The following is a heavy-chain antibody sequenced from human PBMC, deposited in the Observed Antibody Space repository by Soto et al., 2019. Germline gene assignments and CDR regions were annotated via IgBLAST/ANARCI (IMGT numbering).Heavy chain of an antibody. J-gene: IGHJ4*02. CDR2: IYYSGST. V-gene: IGHV4-59*08. Sequence: SETLSLTCTVSGGSISSYYWSWIRQPPGKGLEWIGYIYYSGSTNYNPSLKSRVTISVDTSKNQFSLKLGSVTVADTAVYYCARHVVPAANYFAYWGQGTLVTVSS. CDR1: GGSISSYY. D-gene: IGHD2-2*01. CDR3: ARHVVPAANYFAY.